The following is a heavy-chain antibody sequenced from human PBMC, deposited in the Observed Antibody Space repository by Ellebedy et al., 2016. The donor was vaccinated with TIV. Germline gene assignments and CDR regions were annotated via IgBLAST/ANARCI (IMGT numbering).Heavy chain of an antibody. CDR3: ATDGSYGDYRSPAHAFEF. CDR2: INQDGSEK. Sequence: GGSLRLSCAAPGFTFSSYWMSWVHQAPGKGLEWVANINQDGSEKYYVDSVKGQFTISRDNAKNSLYLQMISLGADDTAVYYCATDGSYGDYRSPAHAFEFWGQGTMVTVSS. D-gene: IGHD4-17*01. J-gene: IGHJ3*01. V-gene: IGHV3-7*01. CDR1: GFTFSSYW.